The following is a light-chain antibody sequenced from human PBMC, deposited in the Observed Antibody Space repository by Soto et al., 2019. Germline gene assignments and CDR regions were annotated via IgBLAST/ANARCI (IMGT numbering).Light chain of an antibody. CDR2: EDN. Sequence: NFMLTQPQFVSEFPGKTVTISCTGSGGSIADNFVQWFQQRPGSAPTSVIFEDNKRPSGVPDRFSGSIDSSSNSASLTISGLMTEDEAVYYCQSYAGTYYWVFGGGTKLTVL. CDR3: QSYAGTYYWV. J-gene: IGLJ3*02. V-gene: IGLV6-57*02. CDR1: GGSIADNF.